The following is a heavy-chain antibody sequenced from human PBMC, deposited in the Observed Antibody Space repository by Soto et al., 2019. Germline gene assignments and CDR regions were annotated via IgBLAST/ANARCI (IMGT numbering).Heavy chain of an antibody. V-gene: IGHV1-18*01. CDR2: ISPYNGDT. J-gene: IGHJ5*02. CDR3: VRDASSGYRGWWDP. Sequence: QVQLVQSGTEVKKPGASVKVSCKTSGYTFTSYGISWVRQAPGQGLEWMGLISPYNGDTIYARKFQGRVIVTADTAMSTVYMELRSLRSDDTAVYYCVRDASSGYRGWWDPWGQRTLVTVSS. CDR1: GYTFTSYG. D-gene: IGHD5-18*01.